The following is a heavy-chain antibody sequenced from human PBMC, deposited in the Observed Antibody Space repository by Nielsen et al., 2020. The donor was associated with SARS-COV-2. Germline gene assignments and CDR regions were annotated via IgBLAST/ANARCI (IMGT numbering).Heavy chain of an antibody. CDR3: ASGAGAAGN. Sequence: SLKISCAASGFTFDDYAMHWVRQAPGKGLEWVSGISWNSGSIGYADSVKGRFTISRDNAKNSLYLQMNSLRAEDTAVYYCASGAGAAGNWGQGTLVTVSS. V-gene: IGHV3-9*01. CDR1: GFTFDDYA. CDR2: ISWNSGSI. J-gene: IGHJ4*02. D-gene: IGHD6-25*01.